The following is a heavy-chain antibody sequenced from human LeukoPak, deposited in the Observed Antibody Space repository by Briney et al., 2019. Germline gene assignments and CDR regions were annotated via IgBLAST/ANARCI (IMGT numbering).Heavy chain of an antibody. J-gene: IGHJ4*02. CDR3: ARFGYGDYPFDY. CDR1: GFTFSSYS. CDR2: ISSSSSYI. Sequence: GGSLRLSCAASGFTFSSYSMNWVRQAPGKGLEWVSSISSSSSYIYYADSVKGRFTISRDNAKNSLYLQMNSLRAEDTAVYYCARFGYGDYPFDYWAQGTLVTVSS. D-gene: IGHD4-17*01. V-gene: IGHV3-21*01.